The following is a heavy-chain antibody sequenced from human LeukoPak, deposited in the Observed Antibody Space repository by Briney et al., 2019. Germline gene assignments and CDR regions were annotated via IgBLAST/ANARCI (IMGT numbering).Heavy chain of an antibody. CDR1: GFTFSSYA. CDR2: ISGSGGST. CDR3: ATQGGIAVAGIGYFDY. V-gene: IGHV3-23*01. D-gene: IGHD6-19*01. Sequence: GGSLRLSCAASGFTFSSYAMSWVRQAPGKGLEWVSAISGSGGSTYYADSVKGRFIISRDNSKNTLYLQMNSLRAEDTAVYYCATQGGIAVAGIGYFDYWGQGTLVTVSS. J-gene: IGHJ4*02.